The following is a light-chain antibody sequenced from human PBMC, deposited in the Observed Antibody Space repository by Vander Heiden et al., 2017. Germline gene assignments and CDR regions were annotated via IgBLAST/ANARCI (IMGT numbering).Light chain of an antibody. CDR1: SSDVGGYNY. V-gene: IGLV2-14*03. CDR3: SSYTSSSTYV. Sequence: SALTPPASVSGSPGQSITISCTGTSSDVGGYNYVSWYQQHPGKAPQLMIYDVTNRPSGVSNRFSGSKSGNTASLTISGLQAEDEADYYCSSYTSSSTYVFGTGTKVTVL. CDR2: DVT. J-gene: IGLJ1*01.